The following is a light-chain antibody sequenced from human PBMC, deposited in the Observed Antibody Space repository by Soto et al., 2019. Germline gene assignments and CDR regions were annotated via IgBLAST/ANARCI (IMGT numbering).Light chain of an antibody. CDR1: QSISDT. CDR3: QQYNNWPPIT. Sequence: EIVMTQSPVTLSVSPWGIATLSCRASQSISDTLAWYQQKPGQAPRLLIHGASTRAPGFPARFSGSGSGTDFTLTISSLEPEDFAVYYCQQYNNWPPITFGQGTRLEIK. CDR2: GAS. J-gene: IGKJ5*01. V-gene: IGKV3-15*01.